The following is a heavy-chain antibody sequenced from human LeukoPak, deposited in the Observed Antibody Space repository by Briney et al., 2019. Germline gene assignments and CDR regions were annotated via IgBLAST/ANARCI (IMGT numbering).Heavy chain of an antibody. V-gene: IGHV4-59*08. CDR2: ISYSGSP. J-gene: IGHJ4*02. Sequence: SGTLSLTCSVSGDSISDKYWSWIRQPPGKGLEWIGYISYSGSPNYNPSLKGRVTISVDTSKIQFSLKLSSVTAADTAVYYCARHTGARRSFDYWGQGTLVTVSS. D-gene: IGHD1-1*01. CDR3: ARHTGARRSFDY. CDR1: GDSISDKY.